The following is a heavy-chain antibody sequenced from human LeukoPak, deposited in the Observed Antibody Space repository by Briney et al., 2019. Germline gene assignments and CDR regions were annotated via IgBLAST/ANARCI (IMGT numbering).Heavy chain of an antibody. V-gene: IGHV4-34*01. D-gene: IGHD6-6*01. CDR1: GGSFSGYY. J-gene: IGHJ6*03. CDR3: ARSSWQLVQGYYYYMDV. CDR2: INHSGST. Sequence: SETLSLTCAVYGGSFSGYYWSWIRQPPGKGLEWIGEINHSGSTNYNPSLKSRVTISVDTSKNQFSLKLSSVTAADTAVYYCARSSWQLVQGYYYYMDVWGKGTTVTVSS.